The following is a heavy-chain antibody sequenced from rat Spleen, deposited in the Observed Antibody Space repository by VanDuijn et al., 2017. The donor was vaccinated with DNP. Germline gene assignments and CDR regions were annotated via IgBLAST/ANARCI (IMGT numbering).Heavy chain of an antibody. D-gene: IGHD1-4*01. J-gene: IGHJ1*01. CDR1: GYTITSGY. Sequence: EIQLQESGPGLVKPSQSLSLTCSVTGYTITSGYDWSWIRKFPGNKMEWMGYISYSGNTNYNPSLKSRISITRDTSKNQFFLQLNSATTEDTATYYCARGVPGYRYWYFDFWGPGTMVTVSS. V-gene: IGHV3-4*01. CDR3: ARGVPGYRYWYFDF. CDR2: ISYSGNT.